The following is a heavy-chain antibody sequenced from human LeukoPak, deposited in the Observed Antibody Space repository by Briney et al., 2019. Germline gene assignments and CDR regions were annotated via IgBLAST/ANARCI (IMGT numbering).Heavy chain of an antibody. D-gene: IGHD2-2*03. CDR1: GFTFSNAW. CDR2: IKSKTDGGTT. J-gene: IGHJ4*02. Sequence: GGSLRLSCAASGFTFSNAWMSWVRQAPGKGLEWVGRIKSKTDGGTTDYAAPVKGRFTISRDDSKNTLYLQMNSPKTEDTAVYYCILDIVVVPAAKNFDYWGQGTLVTVSS. CDR3: ILDIVVVPAAKNFDY. V-gene: IGHV3-15*01.